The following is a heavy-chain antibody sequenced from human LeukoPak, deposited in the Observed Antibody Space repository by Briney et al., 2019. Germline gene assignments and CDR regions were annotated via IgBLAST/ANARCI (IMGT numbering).Heavy chain of an antibody. D-gene: IGHD6-13*01. CDR3: AKDGHSSSWYEWVITIPNIA. CDR1: GFTFSSYG. CDR2: ISGSGGST. V-gene: IGHV3-23*01. J-gene: IGHJ5*02. Sequence: GGSLRLSCVASGFTFSSYGMSWVRQAPGKGLEWVSAISGSGGSTYYADSVKGRFTISRDNSKNTLYLQMNSLRAEDTAVYYCAKDGHSSSWYEWVITIPNIAWGQGTLVTVSS.